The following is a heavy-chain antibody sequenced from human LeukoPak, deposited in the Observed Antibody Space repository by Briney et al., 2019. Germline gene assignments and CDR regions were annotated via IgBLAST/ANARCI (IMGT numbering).Heavy chain of an antibody. CDR1: AFTFSSYG. CDR3: ARFYGDSGDYYGMDV. V-gene: IGHV3-30*03. J-gene: IGHJ6*02. CDR2: ISYDGSNK. D-gene: IGHD4-17*01. Sequence: GGSLRLSCAASAFTFSSYGMHWVRQAPGKGLEWVAVISYDGSNKYYADSVKVRFTISRDNAKNSLYLQMNSLRAEDTAVYYCARFYGDSGDYYGMDVWGQGTTVSVSS.